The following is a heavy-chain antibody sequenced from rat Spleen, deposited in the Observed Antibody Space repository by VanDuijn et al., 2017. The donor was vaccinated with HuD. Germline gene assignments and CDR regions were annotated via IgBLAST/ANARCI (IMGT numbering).Heavy chain of an antibody. D-gene: IGHD1-10*01. CDR1: GYSITSNY. CDR2: ISYSGSS. CDR3: ASITSYWYFDF. J-gene: IGHJ1*01. Sequence: EVQLQESGPGLVKPSQSISLTCSVTGYSITSNYWGWIRTFPGNEMEWIGHISYSGSSNYHPSLKSRISFSRDTSRNQFFLQLNSVTTEDTATYYCASITSYWYFDFWGPGTMVTVSS. V-gene: IGHV3-1*01.